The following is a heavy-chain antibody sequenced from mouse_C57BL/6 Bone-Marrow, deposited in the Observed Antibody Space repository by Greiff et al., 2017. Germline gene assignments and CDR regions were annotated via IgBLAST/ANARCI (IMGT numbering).Heavy chain of an antibody. CDR1: GYAFSSSW. Sequence: QVQLQQSGPELVKPGASVKISCKASGYAFSSSWMNWVKQRPGKGLEWSGRIYPGDGDTNYNGKFKGKATLTADKSSSTAYMQLSSLTSEDSAVYFCARRRVIMTDYFDYWGQGTTLTVSS. V-gene: IGHV1-82*01. CDR2: IYPGDGDT. D-gene: IGHD2-1*01. J-gene: IGHJ2*01. CDR3: ARRRVIMTDYFDY.